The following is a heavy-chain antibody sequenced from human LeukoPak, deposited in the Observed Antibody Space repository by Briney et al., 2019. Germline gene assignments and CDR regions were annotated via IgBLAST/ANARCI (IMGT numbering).Heavy chain of an antibody. CDR1: GFTFDDYT. CDR3: AKDRDGYGGAYFDY. Sequence: GGSLRLSCAASGFTFDDYTMHWVRQAPGKGLEWVSLISWDGGSTYYADSVKGRFTISRDNSKNSLYLQMNSLRTEDTALYYCAKDRDGYGGAYFDYWGQGTLVTASS. V-gene: IGHV3-43*01. CDR2: ISWDGGST. D-gene: IGHD5-24*01. J-gene: IGHJ4*02.